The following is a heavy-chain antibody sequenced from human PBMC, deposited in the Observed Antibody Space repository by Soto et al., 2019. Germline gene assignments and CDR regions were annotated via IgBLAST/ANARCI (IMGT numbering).Heavy chain of an antibody. V-gene: IGHV3-23*01. D-gene: IGHD4-17*01. CDR2: ISGSGGST. J-gene: IGHJ4*02. CDR3: AKGDYGVDY. Sequence: AISGSGGSTYYADSVKGRFTISRDNSKNTLYLQMNSLRTEDTAVYYCAKGDYGVDYWGQGTLVTVSS.